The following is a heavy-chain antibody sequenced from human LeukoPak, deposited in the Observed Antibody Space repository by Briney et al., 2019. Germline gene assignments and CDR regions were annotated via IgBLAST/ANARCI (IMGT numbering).Heavy chain of an antibody. J-gene: IGHJ3*02. Sequence: PSETLSLTCTVSGGSISSYYWSWIRQPPGKGLEWIGYIYYSGSTNYNPSLKSRVTISVDTSKNQFSLKLSSVTAADTAVYYCARRDSSGWYIAFDIWGQGTMVTVSS. CDR3: ARRDSSGWYIAFDI. CDR1: GGSISSYY. V-gene: IGHV4-59*08. D-gene: IGHD6-19*01. CDR2: IYYSGST.